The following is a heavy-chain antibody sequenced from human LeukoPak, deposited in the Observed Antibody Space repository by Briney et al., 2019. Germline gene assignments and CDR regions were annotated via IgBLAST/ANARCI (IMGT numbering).Heavy chain of an antibody. CDR1: GGSFSGYY. CDR3: ARSGIAAAGTPRYYYYYMDV. Sequence: SESLSLTCAVYGGSFSGYYWSWIRQPPGKGLEWIGEINHSGSTNYNPSLKSRVTISVDTSKNQFSLKLSSVTAADTAVYYCARSGIAAAGTPRYYYYYMDVWGKGTTVTVSS. V-gene: IGHV4-34*01. D-gene: IGHD6-13*01. J-gene: IGHJ6*03. CDR2: INHSGST.